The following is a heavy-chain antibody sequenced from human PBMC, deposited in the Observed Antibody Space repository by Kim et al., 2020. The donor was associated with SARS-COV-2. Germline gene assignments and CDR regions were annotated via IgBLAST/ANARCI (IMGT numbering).Heavy chain of an antibody. V-gene: IGHV1-2*02. CDR1: GYTFTGYY. Sequence: ASVKVSCKASGYTFTGYYMHWVRQAPGQGLEWMGWINPNSGGTNYAQKFQGRVTMTRDTSISTAYMELSRLRSDDTAVYYCARDLSEAAAPNWFDPWGQGTLVTVSS. CDR2: INPNSGGT. J-gene: IGHJ5*02. D-gene: IGHD6-13*01. CDR3: ARDLSEAAAPNWFDP.